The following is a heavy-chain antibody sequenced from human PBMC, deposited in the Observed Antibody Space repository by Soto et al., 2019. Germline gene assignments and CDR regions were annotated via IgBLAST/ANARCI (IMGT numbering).Heavy chain of an antibody. D-gene: IGHD3-22*01. Sequence: PGGSLRLSCAASGFIFSSYGMHWVRQVPGKGLEWVAVIWWNGGNISYGDSVKGRFTISRDNSRNTLYLQMNSLRAEDTAEYYCAKWHTYYYDSRGFSGFDCWGRGTLVTVSS. J-gene: IGHJ4*02. CDR2: IWWNGGNI. CDR1: GFIFSSYG. CDR3: AKWHTYYYDSRGFSGFDC. V-gene: IGHV3-33*06.